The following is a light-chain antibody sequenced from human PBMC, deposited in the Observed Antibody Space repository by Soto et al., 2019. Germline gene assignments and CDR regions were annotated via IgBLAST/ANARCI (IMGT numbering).Light chain of an antibody. Sequence: QSALTQPAYVSGSPGQSITISCTGTSSDVGGYNHVSWYQQYPGKAPKVMIYEVSNRPSGVSNRFSGSRSGNTASLTISGLQAEDEADYYCSSYTSSSTWVFGGGTKVTVL. CDR1: SSDVGGYNH. CDR3: SSYTSSSTWV. J-gene: IGLJ3*02. V-gene: IGLV2-14*03. CDR2: EVS.